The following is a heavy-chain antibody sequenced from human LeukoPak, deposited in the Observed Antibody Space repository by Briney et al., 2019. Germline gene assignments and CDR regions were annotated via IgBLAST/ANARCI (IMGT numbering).Heavy chain of an antibody. CDR3: ARGYYGSGSLN. CDR1: GGSFSGYY. J-gene: IGHJ4*02. Sequence: PSETLSLTCAVYGGSFSGYYWSWIRQPPGKGLEWIGEINHSGSTNYNPSLKSRVTISLDTSKNQFSLKLSSVTAADTAVYYCARGYYGSGSLNWGQGTLVTVSS. CDR2: INHSGST. D-gene: IGHD3-10*01. V-gene: IGHV4-34*01.